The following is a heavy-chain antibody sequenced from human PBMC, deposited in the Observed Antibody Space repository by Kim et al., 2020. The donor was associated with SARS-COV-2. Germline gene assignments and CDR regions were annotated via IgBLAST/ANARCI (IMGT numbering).Heavy chain of an antibody. CDR3: ARDDGSSGYSSWIDY. D-gene: IGHD3-22*01. CDR1: GFTFSSYA. J-gene: IGHJ4*02. Sequence: GGSLRLSCAASGFTFSSYAMHWVRQAPGKGLEWVAVISYDGSNKYYADSVKGRFTISRDNSKNTLYLQMNSLRAEDTALYYCARDDGSSGYSSWIDYWGQGTLVTVSS. CDR2: ISYDGSNK. V-gene: IGHV3-30*04.